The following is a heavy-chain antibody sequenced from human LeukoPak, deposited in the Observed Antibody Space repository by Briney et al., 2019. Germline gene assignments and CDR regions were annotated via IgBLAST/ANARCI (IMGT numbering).Heavy chain of an antibody. Sequence: PGGSLRLFCAASGFTFDDYTMHWVRQAPGMGLEWVSGIGWISGSIGYADSVKGRFTISRDNAKNSLYLQMNSLRAEDTALYYCAKDKSRSFGIAAAGTLNYWGQGTLVTVSS. CDR3: AKDKSRSFGIAAAGTLNY. CDR2: IGWISGSI. CDR1: GFTFDDYT. D-gene: IGHD6-13*01. V-gene: IGHV3-9*01. J-gene: IGHJ4*02.